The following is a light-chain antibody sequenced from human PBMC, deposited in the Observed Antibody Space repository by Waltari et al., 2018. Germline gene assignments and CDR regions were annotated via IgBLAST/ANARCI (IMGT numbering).Light chain of an antibody. V-gene: IGKV3-11*01. Sequence: EVVLTQSPATLSLSPGDRATLSCRASQHIGNYLAWYQQKPGQAPRLLIQAASNRATGVPARFSGSGSATDFTLTISSLEPEDFAVYYCQNRRNWPLLTFGGGTKVEIK. CDR3: QNRRNWPLLT. J-gene: IGKJ4*01. CDR2: AAS. CDR1: QHIGNY.